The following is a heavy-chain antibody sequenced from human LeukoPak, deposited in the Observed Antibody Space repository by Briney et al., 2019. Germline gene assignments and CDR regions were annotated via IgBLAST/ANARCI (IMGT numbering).Heavy chain of an antibody. Sequence: GGSLRLSCAASGFTFSSYGMHWVRQAPGKGLEWVAVISYGGSNKYYADSVKGRFTISRDNSKNTLYLQMNSLRAEDTAVYYCARGPNYGDYPDYWGQGTLVTVSS. CDR2: ISYGGSNK. D-gene: IGHD4-17*01. V-gene: IGHV3-30*03. CDR3: ARGPNYGDYPDY. J-gene: IGHJ4*02. CDR1: GFTFSSYG.